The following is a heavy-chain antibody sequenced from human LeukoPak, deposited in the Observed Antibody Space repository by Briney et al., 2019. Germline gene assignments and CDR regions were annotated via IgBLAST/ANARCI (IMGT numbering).Heavy chain of an antibody. J-gene: IGHJ4*02. D-gene: IGHD3-10*01. CDR2: IYYSGST. CDR3: AREGSHGSGSYPEY. CDR1: GGSISSGGYY. Sequence: SETLSLTCTVSGGSISSGGYYWSWIRQHPGKGLEWIGYIYYSGSTYYNPSLKSRVTISVDTSKNQFSLKLSSVTAADTAVYYCAREGSHGSGSYPEYWGQGTLVTVSS. V-gene: IGHV4-31*03.